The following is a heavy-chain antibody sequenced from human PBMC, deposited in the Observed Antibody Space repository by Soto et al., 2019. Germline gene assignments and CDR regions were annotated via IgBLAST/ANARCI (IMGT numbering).Heavy chain of an antibody. CDR3: AKDREYDSSGYYYGTDAFDI. CDR2: ISWSSGSI. Sequence: GGSLRLSCAASGFTFDDYAMHWVRQAPGKGLEWVSGISWSSGSIGYADSVKGRFTISRDNAKNSLYLQMNSLRAEDTALYYCAKDREYDSSGYYYGTDAFDIWGQGTMVTVSS. CDR1: GFTFDDYA. D-gene: IGHD3-22*01. J-gene: IGHJ3*02. V-gene: IGHV3-9*01.